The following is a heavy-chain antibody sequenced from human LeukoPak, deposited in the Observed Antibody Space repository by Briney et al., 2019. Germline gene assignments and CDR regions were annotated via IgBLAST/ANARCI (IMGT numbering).Heavy chain of an antibody. CDR1: GYTLTELS. V-gene: IGHV1-24*01. CDR2: FDPEDGET. J-gene: IGHJ6*02. CDR3: ATIPMVRGVIMDYYYGMDV. Sequence: ASVKVSCKVSGYTLTELSMHWVRQAPGKGLEWMGGFDPEDGETIYAQKFQGRVTMTEDTSTDTAYMEPSSLRSEDTAVYYCATIPMVRGVIMDYYYGMDVWGQGTTVTVSS. D-gene: IGHD3-10*01.